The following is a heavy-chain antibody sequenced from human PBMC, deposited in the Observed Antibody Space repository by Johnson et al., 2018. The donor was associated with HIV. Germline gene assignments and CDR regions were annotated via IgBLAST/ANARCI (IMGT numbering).Heavy chain of an antibody. D-gene: IGHD1-26*01. J-gene: IGHJ3*02. CDR1: GFSISNYD. CDR2: IATTGDT. Sequence: MQLVESGGGSVQPVGSLRLSCAASGFSISNYDMHWVRQVTGKRLEWVSGIATTGDTYYLGSVKGRFTISRENAKNSLYLQVNSLRAGDTALYYCARGSYDGDAFDIWGQGTMVTVSS. V-gene: IGHV3-13*01. CDR3: ARGSYDGDAFDI.